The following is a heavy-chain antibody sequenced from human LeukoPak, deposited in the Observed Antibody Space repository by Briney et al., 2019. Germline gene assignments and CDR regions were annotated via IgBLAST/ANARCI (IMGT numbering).Heavy chain of an antibody. J-gene: IGHJ4*02. Sequence: GGSLRLSCVVSGFTVSTNFMSWVRQAPGERLEWVSVIYSGGSTYYADSVKGRFTISRDNSKNALYLQMNSLRAEDTAVYYCARTRVDTTTFDYFDYWGQGTLVTVSS. CDR1: GFTVSTNF. CDR2: IYSGGST. V-gene: IGHV3-53*01. CDR3: ARTRVDTTTFDYFDY. D-gene: IGHD4-11*01.